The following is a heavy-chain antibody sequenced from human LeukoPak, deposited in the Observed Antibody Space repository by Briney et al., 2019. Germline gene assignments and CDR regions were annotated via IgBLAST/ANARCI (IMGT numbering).Heavy chain of an antibody. Sequence: ASVKVSCKASGYTFTNYYIHWVRQAPGQGLEWVGMINPSGGRTSYAQRFQGRVTVTTDTSTSTVYMQLSSLASEDTAVYYCARARRAWGEDFWGQGTLVTVSS. CDR2: INPSGGRT. J-gene: IGHJ4*02. D-gene: IGHD3-16*01. CDR3: ARARRAWGEDF. CDR1: GYTFTNYY. V-gene: IGHV1-46*01.